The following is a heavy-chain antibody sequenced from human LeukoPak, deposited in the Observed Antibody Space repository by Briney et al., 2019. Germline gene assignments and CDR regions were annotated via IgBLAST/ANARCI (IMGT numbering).Heavy chain of an antibody. V-gene: IGHV3-7*03. CDR3: GRETYYGMDV. Sequence: GGSLRLSCAASGFTFSSYSMNWVRQAPGKGLEWVANIKQDGSEKYYVDSVKGRFTISRDNAKNSLYLQMNSLRAEDTAVYYCGRETYYGMDVWGQGTTVIVSS. CDR1: GFTFSSYS. CDR2: IKQDGSEK. J-gene: IGHJ6*02.